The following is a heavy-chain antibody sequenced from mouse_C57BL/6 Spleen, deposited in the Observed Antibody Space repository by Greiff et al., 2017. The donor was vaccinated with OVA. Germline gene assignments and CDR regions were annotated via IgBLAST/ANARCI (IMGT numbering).Heavy chain of an antibody. Sequence: EVQLQESGPGMVKPSQSLSLTCTVTGYSITSGYDWHWIRHFPGNKLEWMGYISYSGSTNYNPSLKSRIPITHDTSKNHFFLKLNSVTTEDTATYYCARGYGSSYRYFDVWGTGTTVTVSS. V-gene: IGHV3-1*01. J-gene: IGHJ1*03. CDR1: GYSITSGYD. CDR2: ISYSGST. D-gene: IGHD1-1*01. CDR3: ARGYGSSYRYFDV.